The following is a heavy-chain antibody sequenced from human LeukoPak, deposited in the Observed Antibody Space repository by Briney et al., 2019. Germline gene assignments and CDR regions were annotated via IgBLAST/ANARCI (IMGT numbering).Heavy chain of an antibody. CDR3: ARASRYSPFDY. Sequence: PGGSLRLSCAASGFTFSSYSMNWVRQAPGKGLEWVSYSSSSSSTIYYADSVKGRFTISRDNAKNSLYLQMNSPRAEDTAVYYCARASRYSPFDYWGQGTLVTVAS. CDR1: GFTFSSYS. J-gene: IGHJ4*02. V-gene: IGHV3-48*04. CDR2: SSSSSSTI. D-gene: IGHD5-18*01.